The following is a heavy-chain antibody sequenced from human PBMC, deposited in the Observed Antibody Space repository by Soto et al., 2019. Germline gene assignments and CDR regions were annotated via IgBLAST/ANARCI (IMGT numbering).Heavy chain of an antibody. CDR2: IKPNSGGT. J-gene: IGHJ6*03. CDR3: ARESGGATATLDYYYFYMDV. CDR1: GYTFSDYY. D-gene: IGHD5-12*01. Sequence: QVQLVQSGAEVKKPGASVKVSCKASGYTFSDYYIHWMRQAPGQGLEWMGWIKPNSGGTKYAHKFQGWVTMTRDTSIKTAYMELSRLTSDDTAVYYCARESGGATATLDYYYFYMDVWGKGTTVTVSS. V-gene: IGHV1-2*04.